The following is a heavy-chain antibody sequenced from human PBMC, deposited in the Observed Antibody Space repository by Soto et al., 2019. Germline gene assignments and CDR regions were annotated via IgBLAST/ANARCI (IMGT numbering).Heavy chain of an antibody. CDR1: GFTLSSYG. D-gene: IGHD1-26*01. Sequence: QVQLVESGGGVVQPGRSLRLSCAASGFTLSSYGIHWVRQAPGKGLEWVAVISYDGSNKYYADSVKGRFTISRDNSKNTLYLQMNSLRAEDTAVYYCAKDKGIVGATPHYWGQGTLVTVSS. V-gene: IGHV3-30*18. J-gene: IGHJ4*02. CDR3: AKDKGIVGATPHY. CDR2: ISYDGSNK.